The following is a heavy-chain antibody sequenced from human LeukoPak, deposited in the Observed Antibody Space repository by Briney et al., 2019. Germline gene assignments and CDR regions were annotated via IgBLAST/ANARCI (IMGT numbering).Heavy chain of an antibody. CDR3: ARLGRESARITMVREVYYYYGMDV. Sequence: PGGSLRLSCAASGFTFSSYWMSWVRQAPGKGLEWVSSISSSSSYIYYADSVKGRFTISRDNAKNSLYLQMNSLRAEDTAVYYCARLGRESARITMVREVYYYYGMDVWGQGTTVTVSS. J-gene: IGHJ6*02. CDR2: ISSSSSYI. CDR1: GFTFSSYW. V-gene: IGHV3-21*01. D-gene: IGHD3-10*01.